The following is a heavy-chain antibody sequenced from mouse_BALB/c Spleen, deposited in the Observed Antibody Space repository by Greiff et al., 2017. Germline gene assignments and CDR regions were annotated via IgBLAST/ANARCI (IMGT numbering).Heavy chain of an antibody. Sequence: VKLVESGAELVKPGASVKLSCKASGYTFTEYIIHWVKQRSGQGLEWIGWFYPGSGSIKYNEKFKDKATLTADKSSSTVYMELSRLTSEDSAVYFCARHEDRYDGPWFAYWGQGTLVTVSA. CDR1: GYTFTEYI. J-gene: IGHJ3*01. CDR3: ARHEDRYDGPWFAY. D-gene: IGHD2-14*01. V-gene: IGHV1-62-2*01. CDR2: FYPGSGSI.